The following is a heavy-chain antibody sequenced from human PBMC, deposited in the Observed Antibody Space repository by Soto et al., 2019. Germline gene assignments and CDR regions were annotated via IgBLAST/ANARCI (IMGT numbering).Heavy chain of an antibody. CDR2: IFSNDEK. CDR1: GFSLSNARMG. CDR3: ARMVRYSDQDYDFWSGYLDYYYGMDV. J-gene: IGHJ6*02. D-gene: IGHD3-3*01. V-gene: IGHV2-26*01. Sequence: QVTLKESGPVLVKPTETLTLTCTVSGFSLSNARMGVSWIRQPAGKALEWLAHIFSNDEKSYSTSLKSRLTISKDTSKSQVVLTMTNMDPVDTATYYCARMVRYSDQDYDFWSGYLDYYYGMDVWGQGTTVTVSS.